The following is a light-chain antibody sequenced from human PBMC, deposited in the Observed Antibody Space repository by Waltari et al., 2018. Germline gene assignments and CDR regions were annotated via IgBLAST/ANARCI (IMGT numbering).Light chain of an antibody. CDR2: NAS. CDR1: QSISSW. Sequence: DIQLTHAPSAASASGVARVASACRASQSISSWLAWYQQKPGKAPNLLIYNASSLQSGVSSRFSGSGYGTDFSLTISGLQPEDLATYYCQQVNIFPFTFGPGTKVDI. V-gene: IGKV1-12*01. J-gene: IGKJ3*01. CDR3: QQVNIFPFT.